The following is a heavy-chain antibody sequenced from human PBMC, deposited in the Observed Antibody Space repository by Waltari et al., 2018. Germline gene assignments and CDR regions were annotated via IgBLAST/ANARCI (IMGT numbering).Heavy chain of an antibody. CDR1: GGSISSGSYY. Sequence: QVQLQESGPGLVKPSQTLSLTCTDSGGSISSGSYYWSWIRQPAGKGLEWIGRIYTSGSTNYNPSLKSRVTISVDTSKNQFSLKLSSVTAADTAVYYCARSGVLRGGGYFDYWGQGTLVTVSS. CDR2: IYTSGST. D-gene: IGHD3-16*01. V-gene: IGHV4-61*02. J-gene: IGHJ4*02. CDR3: ARSGVLRGGGYFDY.